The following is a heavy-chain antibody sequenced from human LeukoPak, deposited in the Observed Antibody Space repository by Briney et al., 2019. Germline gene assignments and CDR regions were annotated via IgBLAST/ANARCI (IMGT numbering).Heavy chain of an antibody. D-gene: IGHD6-6*01. J-gene: IGHJ3*02. CDR2: IIPIFGTA. CDR1: GGTFSCYA. CDR3: ARCPLYSSSPRGAFDI. V-gene: IGHV1-69*05. Sequence: GSSVKVSCKASGGTFSCYAISWVRQAPGQGLEWMGGIIPIFGTANYAQKFQGRVTITTDESTSTAYMELSSLRSEDTAVYYCARCPLYSSSPRGAFDIWGQGTMVTVSS.